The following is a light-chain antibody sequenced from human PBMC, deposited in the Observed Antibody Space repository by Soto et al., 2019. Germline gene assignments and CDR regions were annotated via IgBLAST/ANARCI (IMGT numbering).Light chain of an antibody. V-gene: IGLV2-8*01. CDR3: SSYAGSNTVV. CDR2: EVT. Sequence: QSVLTQPPSASGSPGQSVTISCTGTRSDVGGYNFVSWYQQHPGKAPKLIISEVTKRPSGVPDRFSGSKSGNTASLTVSGLQAEDEADYYCSSYAGSNTVVFGGGTQLTVL. CDR1: RSDVGGYNF. J-gene: IGLJ2*01.